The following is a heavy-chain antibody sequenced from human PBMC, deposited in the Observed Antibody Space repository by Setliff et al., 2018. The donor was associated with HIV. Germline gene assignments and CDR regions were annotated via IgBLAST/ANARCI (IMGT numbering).Heavy chain of an antibody. J-gene: IGHJ4*02. D-gene: IGHD6-13*01. CDR1: GFTFSSYA. CDR2: IYHSGST. CDR3: ARTYSSNWYIDY. Sequence: GSLRLSCAASGFTFSSYAMSWVRQTPGKGLEWIGSIYHSGSTYDSPSLKSRVTISVDTSKNQFSLKLSSVTAADTAIYYCARTYSSNWYIDYWGQGTLVTVSS. V-gene: IGHV4-38-2*01.